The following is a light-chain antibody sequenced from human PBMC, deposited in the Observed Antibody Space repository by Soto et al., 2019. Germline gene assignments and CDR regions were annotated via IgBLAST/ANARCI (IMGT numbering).Light chain of an antibody. CDR2: GAS. J-gene: IGKJ3*01. CDR1: QGISSF. CDR3: EQLNSFPIP. V-gene: IGKV1-9*01. Sequence: IQLTQSPSSLSASVGDRVTITCRASQGISSFLAWYQQKPGKAPMLLIYGASTLQSGVPSRFSGSGSGTDFTLTIGSLQPEDFATYYCEQLNSFPIPFGPGTKVDSK.